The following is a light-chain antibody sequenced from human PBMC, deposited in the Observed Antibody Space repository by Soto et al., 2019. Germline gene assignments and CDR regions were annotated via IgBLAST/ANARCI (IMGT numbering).Light chain of an antibody. J-gene: IGLJ2*01. Sequence: QSVLTQSPSASASLGASVKLTCTLSSGHSSYAIAGHQQQPEKGPRYLMKLNSDGSHLKGDGIPDRFSGSSSGAERYLTISSLQSEDEADYYCQTWGTGIHVVFGGGTKLTVL. CDR3: QTWGTGIHVV. CDR2: LNSDGSH. CDR1: SGHSSYA. V-gene: IGLV4-69*01.